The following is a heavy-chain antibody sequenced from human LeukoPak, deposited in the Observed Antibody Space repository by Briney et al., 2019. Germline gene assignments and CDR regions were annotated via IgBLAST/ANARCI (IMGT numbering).Heavy chain of an antibody. J-gene: IGHJ4*02. Sequence: GGSLRLSCAASGFTFDDYGMSWVRQAPGKGLEWVSGINWNGGSTGYADSVKGRFTISRDNAKNSLYLKMNSLRAEDTALYYCARRASYSYGLAIDYWGQGTLVTVSS. CDR3: ARRASYSYGLAIDY. D-gene: IGHD5-18*01. CDR1: GFTFDDYG. CDR2: INWNGGST. V-gene: IGHV3-20*04.